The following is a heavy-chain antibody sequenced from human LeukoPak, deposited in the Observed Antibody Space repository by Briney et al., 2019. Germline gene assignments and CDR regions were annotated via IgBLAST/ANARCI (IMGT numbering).Heavy chain of an antibody. D-gene: IGHD2-15*01. Sequence: SVKVSCKASGGTFCSYAISWVRQAPGQGLEWMGGIIPIFGTANYAQKFQGRVTITADESTSTAYMELSSLRSEDTAVYYCASHGYCSGGSCYIGGFDYWGQGTLVTVSS. CDR3: ASHGYCSGGSCYIGGFDY. CDR1: GGTFCSYA. J-gene: IGHJ4*02. CDR2: IIPIFGTA. V-gene: IGHV1-69*13.